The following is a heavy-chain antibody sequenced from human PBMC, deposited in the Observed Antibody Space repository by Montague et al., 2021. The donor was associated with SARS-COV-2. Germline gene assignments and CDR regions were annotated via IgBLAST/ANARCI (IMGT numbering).Heavy chain of an antibody. CDR1: GGPISGSSEN. CDR3: ARREYSYGWGD. CDR2: VDYSGNT. Sequence: SETLSLTCTVTGGPISGSSENWGWIRQSPGKGLEWIASVDYSGNTYYXRCLKSRLTISVDTSKNQFSLKSNSVTAADTALYYCARREYSYGWGDWGQGTLVTVSS. D-gene: IGHD5-18*01. V-gene: IGHV4-39*01. J-gene: IGHJ4*02.